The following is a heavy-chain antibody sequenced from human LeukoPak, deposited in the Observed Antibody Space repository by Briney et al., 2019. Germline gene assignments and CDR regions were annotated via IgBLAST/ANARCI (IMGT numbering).Heavy chain of an antibody. CDR1: GFTFNNYW. D-gene: IGHD2-2*01. J-gene: IGHJ4*02. CDR3: ARDPGRVGFDY. CDR2: IKQDGSEM. V-gene: IGHV3-7*03. Sequence: GGSLRLSCAASGFTFNNYWLSWVRQAPGKGLEWVANIKQDGSEMYYVESVKGRFTISRDNAKNSLFLQMTSLRAEDTAVYYCARDPGRVGFDYWGQGTLVTVSS.